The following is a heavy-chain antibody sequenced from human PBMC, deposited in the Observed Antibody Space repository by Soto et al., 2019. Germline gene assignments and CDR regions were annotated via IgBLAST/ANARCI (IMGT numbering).Heavy chain of an antibody. CDR1: GGTFSSYT. J-gene: IGHJ4*02. V-gene: IGHV1-69*02. Sequence: QVQLVQSGAEVKKPGSSVKVSCKASGGTFSSYTISWVRQAPGRGLEWMGRIIPILGIANYAQKFQGRVTITADKSTSTAYMELSSLRSEDTAVYYCARGDTMVRGVIAYWGQGTLVTVSS. CDR3: ARGDTMVRGVIAY. D-gene: IGHD3-10*01. CDR2: IIPILGIA.